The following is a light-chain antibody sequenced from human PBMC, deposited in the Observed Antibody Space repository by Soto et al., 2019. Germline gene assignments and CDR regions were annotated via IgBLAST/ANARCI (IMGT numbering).Light chain of an antibody. J-gene: IGKJ1*01. Sequence: DIHMTQSPSSLSASVEDRVIITCRASQSISNHLNWYQQKPGKAPKLLIFAASSLQSGVPSRFSGSRSGPDFTLTISSLQPEDFATYYCQQSYSSPPTFGHGTKVDNK. CDR3: QQSYSSPPT. CDR2: AAS. V-gene: IGKV1-39*01. CDR1: QSISNH.